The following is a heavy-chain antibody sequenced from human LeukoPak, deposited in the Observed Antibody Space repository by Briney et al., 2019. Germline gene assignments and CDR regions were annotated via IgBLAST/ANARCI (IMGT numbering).Heavy chain of an antibody. D-gene: IGHD3-9*01. Sequence: GGSLRLSCAASGFTFSSYWMHWVRQAPGKGLVWVSRINSDGSSTSYADSVKGRFTISRDNAKNTLYLQMNSLRAEDTAVYYCAREAPVLRYFDWLFTSINWFDPWGQGTLVTVSS. V-gene: IGHV3-74*01. CDR2: INSDGSST. J-gene: IGHJ5*02. CDR3: AREAPVLRYFDWLFTSINWFDP. CDR1: GFTFSSYW.